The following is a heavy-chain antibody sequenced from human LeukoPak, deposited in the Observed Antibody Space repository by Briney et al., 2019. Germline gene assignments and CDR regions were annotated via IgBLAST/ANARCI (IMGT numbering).Heavy chain of an antibody. D-gene: IGHD6-13*01. CDR3: AKYSSSSNYYYGMDV. V-gene: IGHV3-30*18. Sequence: PGRSLRLSCAASGFTFSSYGMHWFRQAPGKGLEWVAVMSYDGSYKQYADSVKGRFTVSRDNSEKTLYLQMNSLRAEDTAVYYCAKYSSSSNYYYGMDVWGQGTTVTVSS. CDR1: GFTFSSYG. CDR2: MSYDGSYK. J-gene: IGHJ6*02.